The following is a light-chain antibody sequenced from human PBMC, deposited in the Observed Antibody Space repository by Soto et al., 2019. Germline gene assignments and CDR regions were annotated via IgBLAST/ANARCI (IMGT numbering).Light chain of an antibody. CDR1: NIGRKS. Sequence: SYELTQPPSVSVAPGQTARITCGGNNIGRKSVHWYQQKPGQAPLLVVYDDSDRPSGIPERFSGSNSANTATLTISRVEAGDEADYYCGTWDSSLRGGFYVFGTGTKLTVL. CDR2: DDS. J-gene: IGLJ1*01. V-gene: IGLV3-21*02. CDR3: GTWDSSLRGGFYV.